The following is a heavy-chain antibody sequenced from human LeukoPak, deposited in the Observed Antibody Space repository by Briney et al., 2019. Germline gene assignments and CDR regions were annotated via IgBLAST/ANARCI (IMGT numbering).Heavy chain of an antibody. J-gene: IGHJ4*02. CDR3: ARDSMYYYESSGYYVPLDY. CDR1: DGSISSGSYY. V-gene: IGHV4-61*02. D-gene: IGHD3-22*01. Sequence: PSETLSLTCTVSDGSISSGSYYWSWIRQPAGKGLEWIGRMYTSGSTNYNPSLKSRVTISADTSKNQFSLKLSSVTAADTAVYYCARDSMYYYESSGYYVPLDYWGQGTLVTVSS. CDR2: MYTSGST.